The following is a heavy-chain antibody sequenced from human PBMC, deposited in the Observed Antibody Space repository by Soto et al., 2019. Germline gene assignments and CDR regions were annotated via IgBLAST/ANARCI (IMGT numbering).Heavy chain of an antibody. CDR3: VRGGIAVAGTRGYYFDY. Sequence: SETLSLTCAVYGGSFSGYYWSWIRQPPGKGLEWIGEINHSGSANYNPSLKSRVTISVDTSKNQFSLKLSSVTAADTAAYYCVRGGIAVAGTRGYYFDYWGQGTLVTVSS. CDR2: INHSGSA. CDR1: GGSFSGYY. V-gene: IGHV4-34*01. D-gene: IGHD6-19*01. J-gene: IGHJ4*02.